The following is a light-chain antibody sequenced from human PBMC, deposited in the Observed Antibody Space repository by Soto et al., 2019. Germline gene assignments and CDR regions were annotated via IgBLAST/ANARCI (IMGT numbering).Light chain of an antibody. J-gene: IGLJ3*02. V-gene: IGLV2-14*01. CDR2: EVS. CDR3: SSYTTTPRL. CDR1: SRDIGSNNY. Sequence: QSALSQPASVSGCPGQSNTISCTGTSRDIGSNNYVSWFQQRPGKAPTLIIYEVSNRPSGVSTHFSGSKSGNTASLTISGLLPEDEAEYYCSSYTTTPRLFGGGTKLTVL.